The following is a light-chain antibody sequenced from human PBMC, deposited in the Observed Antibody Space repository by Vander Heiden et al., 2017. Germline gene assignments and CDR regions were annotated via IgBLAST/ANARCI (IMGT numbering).Light chain of an antibody. V-gene: IGLV4-69*01. Sequence: QLLLPQSPSASASLGASAKLTCTLSSGHSSYAIAWHQQQPEKGPRYLMKLNSDGSHSKGDGIPDRFSGSSSGAERYLTISSLQSEDEADYYCQTWGTGIRVFGGGTKLTVL. J-gene: IGLJ3*02. CDR2: LNSDGSH. CDR1: SGHSSYA. CDR3: QTWGTGIRV.